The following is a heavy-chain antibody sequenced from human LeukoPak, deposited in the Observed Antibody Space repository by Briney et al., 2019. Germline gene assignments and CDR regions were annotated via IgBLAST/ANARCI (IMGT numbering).Heavy chain of an antibody. CDR1: GGSISSSNW. J-gene: IGHJ4*02. Sequence: SETLSLTCAVSGGSISSSNWWSWVRQPPGKGLESIGEIYHSGSTNYNPSLKSRVTISVDKSKNQFSLKLSSVTAADTAVYYCASVPRGPDIAAAGTPGSYYFDYWGQGTLVTVSS. D-gene: IGHD6-13*01. CDR3: ASVPRGPDIAAAGTPGSYYFDY. CDR2: IYHSGST. V-gene: IGHV4-4*02.